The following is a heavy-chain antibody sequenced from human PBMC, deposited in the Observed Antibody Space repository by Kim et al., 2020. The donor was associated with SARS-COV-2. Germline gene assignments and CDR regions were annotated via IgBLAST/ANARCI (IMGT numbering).Heavy chain of an antibody. CDR3: ARDKEYSSGNRDRGSGYY. V-gene: IGHV4-59*01. CDR2: IYYSGST. CDR1: GGSISSYY. D-gene: IGHD6-19*01. Sequence: SETLSLTCTVSGGSISSYYWSWIRQPPGKGLEWIGYIYYSGSTNYNPSLKSRVTISVDTSKNQFSLKLSSVTAADTAVYYCARDKEYSSGNRDRGSGYY. J-gene: IGHJ6*01.